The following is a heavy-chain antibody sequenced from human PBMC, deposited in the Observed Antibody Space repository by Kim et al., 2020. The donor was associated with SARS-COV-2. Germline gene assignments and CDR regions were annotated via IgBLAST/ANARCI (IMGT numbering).Heavy chain of an antibody. Sequence: ASVKVSCKASGYTFTGSAINWVRQAPGQGLEWMAWINTNTGTQRYAQGFTGRFVFSLDTSVSTAYLQISGLKAEDTAVYYCARVLSRDGYLFDYWGQGTLVTVSS. CDR2: INTNTGTQ. D-gene: IGHD5-12*01. V-gene: IGHV7-4-1*02. CDR1: GYTFTGSA. CDR3: ARVLSRDGYLFDY. J-gene: IGHJ4*02.